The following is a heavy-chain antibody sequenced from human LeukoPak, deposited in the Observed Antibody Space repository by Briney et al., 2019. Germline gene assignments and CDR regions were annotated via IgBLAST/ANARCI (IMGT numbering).Heavy chain of an antibody. CDR1: GFTFSSYE. D-gene: IGHD7-27*01. V-gene: IGHV3-48*03. Sequence: GGSLRLSCAASGFTFSSYEMNWVRQAPGKGLEWVSYISSSGSTIYYADSVKGRFTISRDNAKNSLYLQMNSLRAEDTAVYYCARGMLGKNWFDPWGQGTLVTVSS. J-gene: IGHJ5*02. CDR2: ISSSGSTI. CDR3: ARGMLGKNWFDP.